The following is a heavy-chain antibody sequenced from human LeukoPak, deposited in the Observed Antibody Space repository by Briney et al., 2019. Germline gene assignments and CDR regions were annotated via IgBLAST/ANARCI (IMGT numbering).Heavy chain of an antibody. Sequence: GGSLRLSCAASGFTFSSYGMHWVRQAPGKGLEWVAVISYDGSNKYYADSVKGRFTISRDNSKNTLYLQMNSLRAEDTAVYYCVRGYCSGGSCNRPFDYWGQGTLVTVSS. J-gene: IGHJ4*02. CDR1: GFTFSSYG. V-gene: IGHV3-30*03. D-gene: IGHD2-15*01. CDR2: ISYDGSNK. CDR3: VRGYCSGGSCNRPFDY.